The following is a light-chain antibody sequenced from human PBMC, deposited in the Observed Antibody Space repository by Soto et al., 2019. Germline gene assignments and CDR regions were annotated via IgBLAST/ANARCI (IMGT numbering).Light chain of an antibody. J-gene: IGLJ2*01. Sequence: QSVLTQPPSASGSPGQSVTIPCSGTSSDVGGYNSVSWYQHHTGKVTKLMIYEVSKRPSGVPDRFAGSKSSNTASLTVTGLQTDDEADYYCSSYSGSNNLVFGGGTKLTVL. CDR2: EVS. CDR3: SSYSGSNNLV. CDR1: SSDVGGYNS. V-gene: IGLV2-8*01.